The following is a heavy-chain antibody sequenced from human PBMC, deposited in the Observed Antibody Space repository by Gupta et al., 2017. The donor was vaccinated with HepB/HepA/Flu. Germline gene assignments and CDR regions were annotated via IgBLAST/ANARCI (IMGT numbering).Heavy chain of an antibody. V-gene: IGHV4-4*02. CDR2: IYHSGST. J-gene: IGHJ2*01. CDR3: ARGVGATSGWYFDL. Sequence: QVQLQESGPGLVKPSGNLSLTCAVSGGSISSSNWWSWARQPPGKGLEWIGEIYHSGSTNYNPSLKIRVTISVEKSKNQFSLKLSSVTAADTAVYYCARGVGATSGWYFDLWGRGTLVTGSS. D-gene: IGHD1-26*01. CDR1: GGSISSSNW.